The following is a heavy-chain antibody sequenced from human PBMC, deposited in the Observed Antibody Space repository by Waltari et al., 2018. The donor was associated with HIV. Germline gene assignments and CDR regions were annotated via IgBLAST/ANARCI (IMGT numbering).Heavy chain of an antibody. CDR2: STAYNGNT. Sequence: QVQLVQSGAEVKKPGASVKVSCKASGYTFSNYGISWVRQAPGHGLEWMGWSTAYNGNTNYAQKLQGRVTMTTDTSTSTAYMELRRLRSDDKAVYDCARGWDTLTDYYTVDYWGQGTLVTVSS. CDR1: GYTFSNYG. CDR3: ARGWDTLTDYYTVDY. V-gene: IGHV1-18*01. J-gene: IGHJ4*02. D-gene: IGHD3-9*01.